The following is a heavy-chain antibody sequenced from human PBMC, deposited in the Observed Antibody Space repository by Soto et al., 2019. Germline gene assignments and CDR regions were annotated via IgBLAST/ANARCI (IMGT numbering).Heavy chain of an antibody. D-gene: IGHD3-3*02. CDR1: GGPISSTNW. Sequence: QVQLQESGPGLVKPSGTLSLNCAVSGGPISSTNWWSWVRQPPGKGLEWIGEIYHSGNINYNPSLKSRLTISVDTSKNQFSLRLTSATAADTAVYYCARVGSSIWGFDPWGQGTLVTVSS. J-gene: IGHJ5*02. CDR2: IYHSGNI. CDR3: ARVGSSIWGFDP. V-gene: IGHV4-4*02.